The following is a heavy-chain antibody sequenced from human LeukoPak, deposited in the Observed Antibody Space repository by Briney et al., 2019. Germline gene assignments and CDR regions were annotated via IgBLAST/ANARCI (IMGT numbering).Heavy chain of an antibody. D-gene: IGHD3-10*01. CDR2: IYYSGST. CDR3: ARLSAASDAFDI. J-gene: IGHJ3*02. V-gene: IGHV4-59*08. CDR1: GGSISSYY. Sequence: KSSETLSLTCTASGGSISSYYWSWIRQPPGKGLEWIGYIYYSGSTNYNPSLKSRVTISVDTSKNQFSLKLSSVTAADTAVYYCARLSAASDAFDIWGQGTMVTVSS.